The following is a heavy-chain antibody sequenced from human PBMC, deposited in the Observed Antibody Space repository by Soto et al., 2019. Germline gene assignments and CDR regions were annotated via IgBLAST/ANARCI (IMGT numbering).Heavy chain of an antibody. CDR3: ARVTSSGWYDPYYYGMDV. J-gene: IGHJ6*02. V-gene: IGHV1-18*01. CDR1: GYTFTSYG. CDR2: ISAYNGNT. D-gene: IGHD6-19*01. Sequence: QVQLVQSGAEVKKPGASVKVSCKASGYTFTSYGISWVRQAPGQGIEWMGWISAYNGNTNYAEKLQGRVTRTTDTSTRTAYRELRSLRSDDTTMYYCARVTSSGWYDPYYYGMDVWGQGTTVTVSS.